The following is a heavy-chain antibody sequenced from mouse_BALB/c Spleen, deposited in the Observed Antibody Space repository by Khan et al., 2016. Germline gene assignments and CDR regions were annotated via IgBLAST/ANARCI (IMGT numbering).Heavy chain of an antibody. CDR2: INTYSGES. J-gene: IGHJ1*01. CDR3: ARYRYYYGSRRYFDV. CDR1: GYTFTNYG. Sequence: QIQLVQSGPELKRPGKTVKISCKASGYTFTNYGINWVKQAPGKGLKWMGWINTYSGESTYADDFKGRFAFSLETSANTAYLQINNLKNEDTAKYFCARYRYYYGSRRYFDVWGAGTTVTVSS. V-gene: IGHV9-3-1*01. D-gene: IGHD1-1*01.